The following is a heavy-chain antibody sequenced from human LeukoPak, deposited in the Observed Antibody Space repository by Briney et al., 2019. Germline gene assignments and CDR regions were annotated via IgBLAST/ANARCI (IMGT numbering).Heavy chain of an antibody. CDR2: IYYSGST. CDR3: ARADSSGLLINWFDP. CDR1: GGSISSSSYY. V-gene: IGHV4-39*01. Sequence: SETLSLTCTVSGGSISSSSYYWGWIRQPPGKGLEWIGSIYYSGSTYYNPSLKSRVTISVDTSKNQLSLKLSSVTAADTAVYYCARADSSGLLINWFDPWGQGTLVTVSS. J-gene: IGHJ5*02. D-gene: IGHD6-19*01.